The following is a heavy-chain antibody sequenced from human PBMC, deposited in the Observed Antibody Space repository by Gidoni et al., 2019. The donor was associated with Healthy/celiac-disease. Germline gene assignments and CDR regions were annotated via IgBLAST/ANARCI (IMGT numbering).Heavy chain of an antibody. J-gene: IGHJ3*02. D-gene: IGHD2-15*01. CDR3: ARSGGNPPLDAFDI. CDR2: IYYSGST. Sequence: QVQLQESGPGLVKPSATLSLTCTVSGGSISSYYWSWIRQPPGKGLEWIGYIYYSGSTNYNPSLKSRVTISVDTAKNQFSLKLSSVTAADTAVYYCARSGGNPPLDAFDIWGQGTMVTVSS. CDR1: GGSISSYY. V-gene: IGHV4-59*01.